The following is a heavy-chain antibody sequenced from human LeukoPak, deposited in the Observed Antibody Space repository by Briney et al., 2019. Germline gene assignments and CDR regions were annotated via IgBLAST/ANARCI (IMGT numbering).Heavy chain of an antibody. D-gene: IGHD6-13*01. V-gene: IGHV4-34*01. Sequence: PSETLSLTCVVYGGSFSGYYWSWIRQPPGKGLEWIGEINHSGSTNYNPSLKSRVTISVDTSKNQFSLKLSSVTAADTAVYYCARRNAAAGPNWFDPWGQGTLVTVSS. J-gene: IGHJ5*02. CDR2: INHSGST. CDR3: ARRNAAAGPNWFDP. CDR1: GGSFSGYY.